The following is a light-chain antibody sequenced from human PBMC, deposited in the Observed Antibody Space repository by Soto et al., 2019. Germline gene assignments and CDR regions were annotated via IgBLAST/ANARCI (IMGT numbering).Light chain of an antibody. V-gene: IGKV3-20*01. CDR2: GAS. CDR1: QSVSSSY. J-gene: IGKJ5*01. CDR3: QQYGSSPIT. Sequence: EIVLPQSPGTLSLSPGERATLSWRASQSVSSSYLAWYQQKPGQAPRLLIYGASSRATGIPDRFSGSGSGTDFTLTISRLEPEDFAVYYCQQYGSSPITVGQGTRLEIK.